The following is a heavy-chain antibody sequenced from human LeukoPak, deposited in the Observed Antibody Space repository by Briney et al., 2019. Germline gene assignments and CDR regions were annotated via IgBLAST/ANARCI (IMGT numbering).Heavy chain of an antibody. J-gene: IGHJ3*02. D-gene: IGHD2-21*02. CDR1: GFTFSSYA. V-gene: IGHV3-64*01. CDR3: ARDGGDHIYAFDT. CDR2: ISSNGGST. Sequence: GGSLRLSCAASGFTFSSYAMHWVRQAPGKGLEYVSAISSNGGSTYYAKSVRGRFTISRDNSKNTLYLQMGSLRAEDMAVYYCARDGGDHIYAFDTWGQGTMVTVSS.